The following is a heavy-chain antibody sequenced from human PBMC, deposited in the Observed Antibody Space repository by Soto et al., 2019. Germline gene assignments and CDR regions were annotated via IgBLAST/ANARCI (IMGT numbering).Heavy chain of an antibody. Sequence: QVQLVESGGGVVQPGRSLRLSCAASGFTFNYHALNWVRQAPGKGLEWVAVISYDGDNKYIAESVKGRFTISRDNSKNTESLQMNSLRTEDTAMYFCARGTTTSAFSAMDVWGQGTTVTVSS. V-gene: IGHV3-30-3*01. CDR3: ARGTTTSAFSAMDV. D-gene: IGHD1-1*01. CDR2: ISYDGDNK. J-gene: IGHJ6*02. CDR1: GFTFNYHA.